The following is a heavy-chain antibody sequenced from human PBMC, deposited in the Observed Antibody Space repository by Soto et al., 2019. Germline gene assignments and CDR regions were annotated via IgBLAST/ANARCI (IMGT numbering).Heavy chain of an antibody. CDR3: ARGLIAVVFSNFDY. J-gene: IGHJ4*02. CDR1: GGTFSSYA. Sequence: GGSVKVSCKASGGTFSSYAISWVRQAPGQGLGWMGGIIPIFGTANYAQKFQGRVTITADESTSTAYMELSSLRSEDTAVYYCARGLIAVVFSNFDYWGQGTLVTVSS. D-gene: IGHD3-22*01. CDR2: IIPIFGTA. V-gene: IGHV1-69*13.